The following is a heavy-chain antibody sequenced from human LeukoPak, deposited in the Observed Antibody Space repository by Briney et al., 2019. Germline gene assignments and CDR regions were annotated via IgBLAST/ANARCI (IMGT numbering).Heavy chain of an antibody. CDR2: ISSSSSYT. Sequence: GGSLRLSCAASGFTFSDYYMSWIRQAPGKGLEWVSYISSSSSYTNYADSVKGRFTISRDNAKNSLYLQINSLRAEDTAVYYCARVGSITMVRGVTPYNYFDPWGQGTLVTVSS. CDR1: GFTFSDYY. D-gene: IGHD3-10*01. V-gene: IGHV3-11*06. CDR3: ARVGSITMVRGVTPYNYFDP. J-gene: IGHJ5*02.